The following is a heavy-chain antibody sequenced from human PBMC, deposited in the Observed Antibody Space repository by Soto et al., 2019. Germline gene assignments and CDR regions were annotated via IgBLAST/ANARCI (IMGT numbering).Heavy chain of an antibody. J-gene: IGHJ3*02. CDR3: ARQPKEYGDYSVAFDI. CDR1: GGSISSYY. CDR2: IYYSGST. D-gene: IGHD4-17*01. Sequence: PSETLSLTCTVSGGSISSYYLSWIRQPPGKGLEWIGYIYYSGSTNYNPSLKSRVTIKVDTSKNQFYLKLSSVTAADTAVYYCARQPKEYGDYSVAFDIWGQGTMVTVAS. V-gene: IGHV4-59*08.